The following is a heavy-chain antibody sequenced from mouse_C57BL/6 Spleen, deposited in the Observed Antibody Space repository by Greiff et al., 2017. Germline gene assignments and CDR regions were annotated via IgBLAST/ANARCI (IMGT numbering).Heavy chain of an antibody. V-gene: IGHV1-52*01. CDR3: AGGDDDYAMDY. Sequence: VQLQQPGAELVRPGSSVKLSCKASGYTFTSYWMHWVKQRPIQGLDWIGNIDPSDSDTLYNQKFKDKATSTRDKSTRTAYMKDRSLTSEDSAGYYCAGGDDDYAMDYWGQGTSVTVSS. CDR2: IDPSDSDT. J-gene: IGHJ4*01. CDR1: GYTFTSYW. D-gene: IGHD2-3*01.